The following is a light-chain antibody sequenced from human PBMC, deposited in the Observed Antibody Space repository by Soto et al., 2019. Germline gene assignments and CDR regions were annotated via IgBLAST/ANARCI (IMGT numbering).Light chain of an antibody. J-gene: IGKJ5*01. CDR2: AAS. CDR3: QQSYSSPPIT. V-gene: IGKV1-39*01. CDR1: QSISSY. Sequence: DIQMTQSPSSLSASVGDRVTITCRASQSISSYLNWYQQKPGKAPKLLIYAASSLQSGVPSRFSGSGSGTDFTLRISSLQPEDFATYYCQQSYSSPPITFGQGTRLEIK.